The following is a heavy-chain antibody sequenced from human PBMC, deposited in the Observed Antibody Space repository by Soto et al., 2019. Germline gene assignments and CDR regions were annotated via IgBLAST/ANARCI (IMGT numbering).Heavy chain of an antibody. Sequence: EVQLVESGGGLVQPGESLTLSCAASGFTFSHHWMSWDRQAPGEGLEWVANIKQDGTEQYYVDSVKGRFTISRDNAKNSLYLQMSSLRAEDTAIYYCATLDIVVVPASRGPFDYWGQGTLVTVSS. D-gene: IGHD2-2*03. J-gene: IGHJ4*02. CDR2: IKQDGTEQ. V-gene: IGHV3-7*01. CDR3: ATLDIVVVPASRGPFDY. CDR1: GFTFSHHW.